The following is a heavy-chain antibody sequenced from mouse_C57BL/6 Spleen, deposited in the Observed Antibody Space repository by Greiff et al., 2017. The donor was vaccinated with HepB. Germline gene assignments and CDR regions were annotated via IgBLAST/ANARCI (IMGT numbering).Heavy chain of an antibody. Sequence: EVQLQQSGPELVKPGASVKISCKASGYTFTDYYMNWVKQSHGKSLEWIGDINPNNGGTSYNQKFKGKATLTVDKSSSTAYMELRSLTSEDSAVYYCARLDGSSHWYFDVWGTGTTVTVSS. D-gene: IGHD1-1*01. V-gene: IGHV1-26*01. CDR2: INPNNGGT. CDR1: GYTFTDYY. J-gene: IGHJ1*03. CDR3: ARLDGSSHWYFDV.